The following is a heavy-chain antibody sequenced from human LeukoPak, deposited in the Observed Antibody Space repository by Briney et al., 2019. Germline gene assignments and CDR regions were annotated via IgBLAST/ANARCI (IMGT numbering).Heavy chain of an antibody. CDR3: ARGRGFYTGDAFDI. Sequence: SGTLSLTCTVSGGSISTYYWSWIRQPPGKGLEWIGYIYYSGSTNYNPSLKSRVTISVDTSKNQFSLKLSSVTAADTAVYYCARGRGFYTGDAFDIWGQGTMVTVS. CDR1: GGSISTYY. V-gene: IGHV4-59*01. J-gene: IGHJ3*02. CDR2: IYYSGST. D-gene: IGHD7-27*01.